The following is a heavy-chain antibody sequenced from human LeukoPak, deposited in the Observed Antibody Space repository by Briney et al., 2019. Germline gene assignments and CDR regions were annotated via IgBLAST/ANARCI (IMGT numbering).Heavy chain of an antibody. CDR3: ARHRFCTTSTCSTLRGFNWFDP. J-gene: IGHJ5*02. Sequence: SETLSLTCTVSGGSISSSSYYWGWIRQPPGKGLEWIGSIYHSGSTYYNPSLKSRVTISVDTSKNQFSLKLSSVTAADTAVYYCARHRFCTTSTCSTLRGFNWFDPWGQGTLVTVSS. CDR1: GGSISSSSYY. D-gene: IGHD2/OR15-2a*01. CDR2: IYHSGST. V-gene: IGHV4-39*01.